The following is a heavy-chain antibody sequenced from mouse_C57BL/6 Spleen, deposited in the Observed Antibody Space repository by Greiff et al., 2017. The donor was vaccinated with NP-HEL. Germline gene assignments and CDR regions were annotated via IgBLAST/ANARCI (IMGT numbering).Heavy chain of an antibody. Sequence: EVKLQESGAELVKPGASVKLSCTASGFNITDYYMHWVKQRPEQGLEWIGRIDPEDGDTKYAPKFKGKATMTADTSSNTAYLQLSSLTSEDTAVYYGAREPICDDYDVGFAYWGKGTLVTVSA. CDR2: IDPEDGDT. D-gene: IGHD2-4*01. CDR1: GFNITDYY. CDR3: AREPICDDYDVGFAY. J-gene: IGHJ3*01. V-gene: IGHV14-2*01.